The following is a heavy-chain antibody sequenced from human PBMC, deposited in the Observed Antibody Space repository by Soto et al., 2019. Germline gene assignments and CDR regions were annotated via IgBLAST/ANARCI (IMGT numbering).Heavy chain of an antibody. J-gene: IGHJ4*02. CDR3: ARSVTNIVGYFDY. CDR1: GGSISSGGYY. CDR2: IYYSGST. V-gene: IGHV4-31*03. Sequence: SETLSLTCTVSGGSISSGGYYWSWIRQHPGKGLEWIGYIYYSGSTYYNPSLKSRVTISVDTSKNQFSLKLSSVTAADTAVYYCARSVTNIVGYFDYWGQGTLVTVSS. D-gene: IGHD4-17*01.